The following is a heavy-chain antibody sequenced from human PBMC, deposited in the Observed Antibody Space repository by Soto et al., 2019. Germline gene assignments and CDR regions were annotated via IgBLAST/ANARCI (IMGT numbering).Heavy chain of an antibody. D-gene: IGHD2-2*01. CDR1: GFTFSNAW. CDR3: TTARDCSSPSCYDY. Sequence: GGSLRLACAASGFTFSNAWMSWVRQAAGKGLEWVGRIKSKTDGGTTDYAAPVKGRFTISRDDSKNTLYLQMNSLKTEDTAVYYFTTARDCSSPSCYDYWGQGTLVTVSS. J-gene: IGHJ4*02. V-gene: IGHV3-15*01. CDR2: IKSKTDGGTT.